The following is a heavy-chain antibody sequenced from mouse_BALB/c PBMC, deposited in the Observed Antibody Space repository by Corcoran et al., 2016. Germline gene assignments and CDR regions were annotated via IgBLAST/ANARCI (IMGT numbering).Heavy chain of an antibody. J-gene: IGHJ4*01. CDR3: ARDPRGRDSSGWYDCFDY. V-gene: IGHV1-66*01. D-gene: IGHD2-14*01. Sequence: QVQLVQSGAEVKKPGASVKVSCKASGYTFTSYAMHWVRPAPGQRLEWMGWINAGNGNTKYSQKFQGRVTITRDTSASTAYMELSSLRSEDTAVYDCARDPRGRDSSGWYDCFDYWGQGTLVTVSS. CDR1: GYTFTSYA. CDR2: INAGNGNT.